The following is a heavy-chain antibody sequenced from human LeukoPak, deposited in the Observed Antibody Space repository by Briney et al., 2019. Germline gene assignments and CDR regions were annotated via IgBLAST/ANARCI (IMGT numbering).Heavy chain of an antibody. CDR3: AKSGDYYFDY. D-gene: IGHD4-17*01. J-gene: IGHJ4*02. V-gene: IGHV3-30*18. CDR2: ISYDGSNK. Sequence: GGSLRLSCAASGFTFSSYGMHWVRQAPGKGLEWVAVISYDGSNKYYADSVKGRFTISRDNSKNTLYLQMSSLRAEDTAVYYCAKSGDYYFDYWGQGTLVTVSS. CDR1: GFTFSSYG.